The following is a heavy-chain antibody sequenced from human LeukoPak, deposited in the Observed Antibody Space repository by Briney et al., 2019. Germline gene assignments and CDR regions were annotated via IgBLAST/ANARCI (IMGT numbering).Heavy chain of an antibody. CDR2: ISYDGSNK. Sequence: PGGSLRLSCAASGVTFSSYGMHLVRQAPGKGLEWVAVISYDGSNKYYADSVKGRFTISRDNSKDTLYLQMNSLRAEDTAVYYCASHPEGGATFRPFDYWGQGTLVTVSS. CDR3: ASHPEGGATFRPFDY. CDR1: GVTFSSYG. J-gene: IGHJ4*02. D-gene: IGHD1-26*01. V-gene: IGHV3-30*03.